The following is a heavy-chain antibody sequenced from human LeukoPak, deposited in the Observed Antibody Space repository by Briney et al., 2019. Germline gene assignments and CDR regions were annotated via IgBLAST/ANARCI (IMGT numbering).Heavy chain of an antibody. D-gene: IGHD6-19*01. Sequence: PSETLSLTCTVSGGSISSYYWSWIRQPAGKGLEWIGRIYTSGSTNYNPSLKSRVTMSVDTSKNQFSLKLSSVTAAETAVYYCARAPRRIAVAGTRYYFDYWGQGTLVTVSS. CDR3: ARAPRRIAVAGTRYYFDY. CDR1: GGSISSYY. J-gene: IGHJ4*02. V-gene: IGHV4-4*07. CDR2: IYTSGST.